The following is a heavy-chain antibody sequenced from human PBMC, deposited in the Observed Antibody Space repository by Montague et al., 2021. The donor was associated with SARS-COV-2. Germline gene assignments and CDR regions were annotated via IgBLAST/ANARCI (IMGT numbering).Heavy chain of an antibody. J-gene: IGHJ6*02. V-gene: IGHV4-59*08. CDR2: IYSSGST. Sequence: SETLSLTCTVSGGSISNYHWNWIRQPPGKGLEWIAYIYSSGSTNYNPSLQSRVTISVDTSRNQFSLRLTSVTAADAAVYYCARQLRVRRTWQVGDYNHYGMDVWGQGTTVSVSS. D-gene: IGHD3-10*01. CDR3: ARQLRVRRTWQVGDYNHYGMDV. CDR1: GGSISNYH.